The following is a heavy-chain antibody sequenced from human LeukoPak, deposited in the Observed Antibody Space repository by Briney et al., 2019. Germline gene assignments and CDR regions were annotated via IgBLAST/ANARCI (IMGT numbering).Heavy chain of an antibody. CDR1: GFTFSSYW. CDR3: ARGGSRLLTSYIFDY. D-gene: IGHD3-16*01. V-gene: IGHV3-7*03. J-gene: IGHJ4*02. CDR2: IKQDGSEK. Sequence: GGSLRLSCAASGFTFSSYWMSWVRQAPGKGLEWVANIKQDGSEKYYVDSVKGRFTISRDNAKNSLYLQMNSLRAEDTAVYYCARGGSRLLTSYIFDYWGQGALVAVSS.